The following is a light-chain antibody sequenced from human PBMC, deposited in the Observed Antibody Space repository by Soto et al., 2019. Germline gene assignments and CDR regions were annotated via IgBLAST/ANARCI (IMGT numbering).Light chain of an antibody. CDR2: DSS. CDR3: QQRSNWPIT. J-gene: IGKJ5*01. V-gene: IGKV3-11*01. CDR1: QSVSSY. Sequence: VMTQSPATLSLSPGERATLSCRASQSVSSYLAWYQQKPGQAPRLLIYDSSNRATGIPARFSGSGSGTDFTLTISSLEPEDFAVYYCQQRSNWPITFGQGTRLEIK.